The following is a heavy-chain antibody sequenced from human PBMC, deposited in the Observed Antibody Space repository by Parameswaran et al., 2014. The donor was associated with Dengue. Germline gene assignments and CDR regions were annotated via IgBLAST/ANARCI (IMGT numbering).Heavy chain of an antibody. Sequence: VRQAPGKGLEWVSAISGSGGSTYYADSVKGRFTISRDNSKNTLYLQMNSLRAEDTAVYYCAKDWTPLGDDYGGPVWFDPWGQGTLVTVSS. V-gene: IGHV3-23*01. J-gene: IGHJ5*02. CDR3: AKDWTPLGDDYGGPVWFDP. CDR2: ISGSGGST. D-gene: IGHD4-23*01.